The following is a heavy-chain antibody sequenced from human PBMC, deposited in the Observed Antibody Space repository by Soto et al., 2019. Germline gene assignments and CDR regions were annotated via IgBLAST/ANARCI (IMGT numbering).Heavy chain of an antibody. Sequence: SETLSLTCTVSGGSISSYYWSWIRQPPGKGLEWIGYIYYSGSTNYNPSLKSRVTISVDTSKNQFSLKLSSVTAADTAVYYCARRRTGLIDYWGQGTLVTDSS. D-gene: IGHD1-1*01. CDR1: GGSISSYY. CDR2: IYYSGST. J-gene: IGHJ4*02. V-gene: IGHV4-59*08. CDR3: ARRRTGLIDY.